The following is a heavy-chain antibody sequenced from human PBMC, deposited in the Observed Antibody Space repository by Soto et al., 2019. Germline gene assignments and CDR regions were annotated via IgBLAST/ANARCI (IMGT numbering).Heavy chain of an antibody. CDR3: ASHVIGVVAPPLYGMDV. D-gene: IGHD3-16*01. CDR2: IMPIFGTA. J-gene: IGHJ6*02. V-gene: IGHV1-69*13. CDR1: GGTLSSHA. Sequence: GASVKVSCKASGGTLSSHAISWVRQAPGQGREWMGAIMPIFGTANHAQKFQGRVTITADEYTSTAYMELSSLRSEDTAVYYCASHVIGVVAPPLYGMDVWGQGTTVTVSS.